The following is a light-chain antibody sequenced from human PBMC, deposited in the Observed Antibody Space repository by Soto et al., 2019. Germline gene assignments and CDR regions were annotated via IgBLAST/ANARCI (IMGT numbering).Light chain of an antibody. J-gene: IGKJ1*01. V-gene: IGKV1-39*01. Sequence: DIQMTQSPSSLSASVGDRVTITFLASQSISSYLNWYQHKPGKAPKLLIYAASSLQSGVPSRFSGSGSGTDFTLTISTLQPEDFATYYCHQTFSTRSWTFGQGTKVDI. CDR2: AAS. CDR3: HQTFSTRSWT. CDR1: QSISSY.